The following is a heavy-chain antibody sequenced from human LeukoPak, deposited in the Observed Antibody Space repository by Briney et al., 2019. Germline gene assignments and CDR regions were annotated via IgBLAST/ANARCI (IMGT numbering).Heavy chain of an antibody. CDR1: GGSISSSSYY. CDR2: IYYSGST. CDR3: ARGAGYSSVRFDY. J-gene: IGHJ4*02. D-gene: IGHD6-19*01. Sequence: SETLSLTCTVSGGSISSSSYYWGWIRQPPGKGLEWIGSIYYSGSTYYNPSLKSRVTISVDTSKNQFSLKLSSVTAADTAVYYCARGAGYSSVRFDYWGQGTLVTVSS. V-gene: IGHV4-39*07.